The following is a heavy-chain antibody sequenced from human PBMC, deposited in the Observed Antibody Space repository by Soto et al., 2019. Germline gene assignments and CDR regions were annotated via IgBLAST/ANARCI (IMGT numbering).Heavy chain of an antibody. V-gene: IGHV3-30-3*01. CDR2: LSSDGSYK. Sequence: QVQLVESGGGVGQPGRSLLLSCAASGFTFSSYAMHWVRQAPGKGLEWVALLSSDGSYKYYADSVQGRFTISRYNPKTTLYLPMNSIGAEDAAVSYCGGQGYWGKGTLVIVGS. CDR3: GGQGY. CDR1: GFTFSSYA. J-gene: IGHJ4*02.